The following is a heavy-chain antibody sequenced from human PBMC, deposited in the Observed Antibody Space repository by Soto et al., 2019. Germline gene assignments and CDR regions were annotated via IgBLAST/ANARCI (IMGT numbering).Heavy chain of an antibody. CDR3: ARAAAYLYHYYYAMDV. V-gene: IGHV3-30-3*01. CDR2: ISHDGSEK. J-gene: IGHJ6*02. CDR1: RFTFSSYA. Sequence: QVQLVESGGGVVQPGKSLRLSCAASRFTFSSYAMDWVRQAPGKGLEWVAVISHDGSEKYYGDSVKGRFTISRDNPKNTVYLQMNSLRPEDTAVYYCARAAAYLYHYYYAMDVWGQGTGVTVSS. D-gene: IGHD6-13*01.